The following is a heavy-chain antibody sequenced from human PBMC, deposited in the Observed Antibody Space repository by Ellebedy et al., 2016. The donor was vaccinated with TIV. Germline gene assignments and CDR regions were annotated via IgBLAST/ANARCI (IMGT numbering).Heavy chain of an antibody. CDR3: ARGPWGGSGSYYYFDY. Sequence: PGGSLRLSCAVSGFTFSENSMNWVRQAPGKGLEWVSSITGSSTYKYYGDSVKGRFTISRDNAKNSLYLQMNRLRAEDTALYFCARGPWGGSGSYYYFDYWGQGTLVTVSS. D-gene: IGHD3-10*01. J-gene: IGHJ4*02. CDR2: ITGSSTYK. V-gene: IGHV3-21*06. CDR1: GFTFSENS.